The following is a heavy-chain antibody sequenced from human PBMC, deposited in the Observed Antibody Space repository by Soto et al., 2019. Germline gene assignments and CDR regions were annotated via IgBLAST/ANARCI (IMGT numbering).Heavy chain of an antibody. CDR2: IIPIFGTA. Sequence: SVKVSCKASGGTFSSYAISWVRQAPGQGLEWMGGIIPIFGTANYAQKFQGRVTTTADESTSTAYMELSSLRSEDTAVYYCARALTRDYYYYGMDVWGQGTTVTVSS. J-gene: IGHJ6*02. CDR1: GGTFSSYA. CDR3: ARALTRDYYYYGMDV. V-gene: IGHV1-69*13.